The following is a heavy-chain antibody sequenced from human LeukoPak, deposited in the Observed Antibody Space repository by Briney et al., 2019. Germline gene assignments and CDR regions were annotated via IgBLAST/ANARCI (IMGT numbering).Heavy chain of an antibody. CDR1: GGTFSSYA. J-gene: IGHJ6*02. D-gene: IGHD6-13*01. Sequence: ASVKVSCKASGGTFSSYAISWVRQAPGQGLEWMGGIIPILGIANYAQKFQGRVTFIADKSTSTAYMELSSLRSADTAVYYCARAYSSSPGSGYYNYGMDVWGQGTTVTVSS. CDR2: IIPILGIA. CDR3: ARAYSSSPGSGYYNYGMDV. V-gene: IGHV1-69*10.